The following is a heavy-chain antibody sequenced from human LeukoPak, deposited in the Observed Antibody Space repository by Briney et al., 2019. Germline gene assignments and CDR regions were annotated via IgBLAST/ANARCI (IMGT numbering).Heavy chain of an antibody. J-gene: IGHJ5*02. Sequence: SETLSLTCAVYGGSFSGYYWGWIRQPPGKGLEWIGEINHSGSTNYNPSLKSRVTISVDTSKNQFSLKLSSVTAADTAVYYCARLGFFTMVRGVRPGYNWFDPWGQGTLVTVSS. V-gene: IGHV4-34*01. CDR2: INHSGST. D-gene: IGHD3-10*01. CDR1: GGSFSGYY. CDR3: ARLGFFTMVRGVRPGYNWFDP.